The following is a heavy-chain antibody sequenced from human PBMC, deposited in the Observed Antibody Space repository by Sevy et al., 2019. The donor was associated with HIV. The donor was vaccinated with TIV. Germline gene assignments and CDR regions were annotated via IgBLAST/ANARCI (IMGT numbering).Heavy chain of an antibody. CDR3: AKPPIGWTREGFDQ. V-gene: IGHV3-23*01. Sequence: GGSLRLSCAASGFTFRTYAMSWVRQAPGMGLEWVSSISGSTTNTNYADSGKGRFTISRDNSKNTLYLQMNSLNADDTAIYYCAKPPIGWTREGFDQWGQGTLVTVSS. J-gene: IGHJ4*02. CDR1: GFTFRTYA. D-gene: IGHD6-19*01. CDR2: ISGSTTNT.